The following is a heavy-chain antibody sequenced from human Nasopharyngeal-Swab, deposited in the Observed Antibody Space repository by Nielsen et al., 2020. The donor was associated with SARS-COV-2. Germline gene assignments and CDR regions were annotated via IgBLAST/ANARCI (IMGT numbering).Heavy chain of an antibody. D-gene: IGHD3-22*01. Sequence: SLKISCAASGFTFDDYAMQWVRQAPGKGLEWVSGISWNSGSIGYADSVEGRFTISRDNAKNSLYLQMNSLRAEDMALYYCAKDKGAYYYDSSGPFFDYWGQGTLVTVSS. CDR3: AKDKGAYYYDSSGPFFDY. J-gene: IGHJ4*02. CDR1: GFTFDDYA. V-gene: IGHV3-9*03. CDR2: ISWNSGSI.